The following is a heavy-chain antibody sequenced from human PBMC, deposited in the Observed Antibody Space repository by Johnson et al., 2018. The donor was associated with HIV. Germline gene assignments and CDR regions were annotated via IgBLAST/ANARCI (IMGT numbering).Heavy chain of an antibody. CDR3: ARGGKSYYGAFDI. Sequence: QVQLVESGGGVVQPGTSLRLSCAASGFTFSSFAMHWVRQAPGKGLEWMSFISYDGSNKYFTDSVRGRFTISRDNSKNTLFLQMNSLRAEDTAVYYCARGGKSYYGAFDIWGQGTMVTVSS. CDR1: GFTFSSFA. V-gene: IGHV3-30-3*01. CDR2: ISYDGSNK. D-gene: IGHD3-10*01. J-gene: IGHJ3*02.